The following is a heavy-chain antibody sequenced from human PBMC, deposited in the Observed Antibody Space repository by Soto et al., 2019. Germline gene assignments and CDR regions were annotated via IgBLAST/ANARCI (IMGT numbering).Heavy chain of an antibody. D-gene: IGHD1-26*01. J-gene: IGHJ4*02. CDR2: IWYDGTNK. CDR3: VRHGGSYYGYFDY. Sequence: QVQLVESGGGVAQPGRSLRLSCAASGFTFSSYGMHWVRQAPGKGLEWVAVIWYDGTNKYYADSVKGRFTISRDNSKNTLYLQMNSLRAEDTAVYYCVRHGGSYYGYFDYWGQGTLVTVSS. V-gene: IGHV3-33*03. CDR1: GFTFSSYG.